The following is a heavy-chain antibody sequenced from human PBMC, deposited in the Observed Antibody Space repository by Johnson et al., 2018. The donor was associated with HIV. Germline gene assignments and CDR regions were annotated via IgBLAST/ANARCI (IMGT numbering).Heavy chain of an antibody. Sequence: QVQVVESGGGVVQPERSLRLSCSASGFTFSSYAMHWVRQAPGKGLEWVACISYDGSNKYYADSVKGRFTISGDNSKNTLHLQMNSLRAEDTAVYDCAKDRRERTPDAFDIWGQGTMVTVSS. CDR2: ISYDGSNK. J-gene: IGHJ3*02. CDR1: GFTFSSYA. CDR3: AKDRRERTPDAFDI. V-gene: IGHV3-30*04. D-gene: IGHD1-26*01.